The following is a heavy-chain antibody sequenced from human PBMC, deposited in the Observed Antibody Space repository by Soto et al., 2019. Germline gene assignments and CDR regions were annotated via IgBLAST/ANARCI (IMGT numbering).Heavy chain of an antibody. CDR1: GYTFTRYY. Sequence: SVKLSFEASGYTFTRYYIPGVRQAPGQGLEWMGWINPNSGGTNYAQKFQGWVTMTRDTSISTAYMELSRLRSDDTAVDYCARANTIFGVVTNWFDHWGQGTLVTVSS. D-gene: IGHD3-3*01. J-gene: IGHJ5*02. CDR3: ARANTIFGVVTNWFDH. CDR2: INPNSGGT. V-gene: IGHV1-2*04.